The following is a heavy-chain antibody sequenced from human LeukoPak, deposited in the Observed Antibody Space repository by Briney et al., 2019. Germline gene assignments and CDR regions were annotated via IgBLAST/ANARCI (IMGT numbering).Heavy chain of an antibody. CDR1: GFSFSSYW. Sequence: GGSLRLSCAASGFSFSSYWMSWVRQAPGKGLEWVANIKQDGSEKYYVASVKGRFTISRDNAKNSLYLQMNSLRAEDTAVYYCAKDPGSLWFGELIDYMDVWGKGTTVTISS. CDR2: IKQDGSEK. V-gene: IGHV3-7*03. D-gene: IGHD3-10*01. CDR3: AKDPGSLWFGELIDYMDV. J-gene: IGHJ6*03.